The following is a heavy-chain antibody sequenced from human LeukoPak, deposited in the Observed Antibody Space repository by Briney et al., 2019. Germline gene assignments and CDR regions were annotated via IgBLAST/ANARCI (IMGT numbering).Heavy chain of an antibody. J-gene: IGHJ4*02. CDR2: ISYDGSNK. CDR3: AREPGYSSGWYDY. D-gene: IGHD6-19*01. CDR1: GFTFSSYG. V-gene: IGHV3-30*03. Sequence: PGGSLRLSCAASGFTFSSYGMHWVRQAPGKGLEWVAVISYDGSNKYYADSVKGRFTISRDNSKNTLYLQMNSLRADDSAIYYCAREPGYSSGWYDYWGQGTLVT.